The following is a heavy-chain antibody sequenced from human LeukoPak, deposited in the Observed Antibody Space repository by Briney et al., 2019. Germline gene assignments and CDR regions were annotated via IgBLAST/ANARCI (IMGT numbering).Heavy chain of an antibody. D-gene: IGHD5-12*01. Sequence: GGSLRLSCAASGFTFSSYAMTWVRQAQGKGLQWVSAITGSGGSTSYADSVKGRFAISRDNSKNTLYLQMNSLRAEDTAVYYCATLMRGPTGYSGYGGEDYWGQGTLVTVSS. CDR3: ATLMRGPTGYSGYGGEDY. J-gene: IGHJ4*02. V-gene: IGHV3-23*01. CDR1: GFTFSSYA. CDR2: ITGSGGST.